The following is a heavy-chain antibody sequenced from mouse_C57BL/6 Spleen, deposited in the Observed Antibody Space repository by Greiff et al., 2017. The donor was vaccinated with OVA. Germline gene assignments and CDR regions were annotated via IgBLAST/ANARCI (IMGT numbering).Heavy chain of an antibody. CDR3: ARKGWDWYFDV. CDR2: IYPGDGDT. D-gene: IGHD3-3*01. V-gene: IGHV1-82*01. Sequence: VKLMESGPELVKPGASVKISCKASGYAFSSSWMNWVKQRPGKGLEWIGRIYPGDGDTNYNGKFKGKATLTADKSSSTAYMQLSSLTSEDSAVYFCARKGWDWYFDVWGTGTTVTVSS. J-gene: IGHJ1*03. CDR1: GYAFSSSW.